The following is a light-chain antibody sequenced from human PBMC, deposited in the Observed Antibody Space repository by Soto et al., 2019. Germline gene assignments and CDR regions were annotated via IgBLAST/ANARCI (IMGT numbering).Light chain of an antibody. CDR1: SSDVGGYNY. V-gene: IGLV2-14*01. CDR2: DVS. Sequence: QSALTQPASGSRSPGQSITISCTGTSSDVGGYNYVSWYQQHPGKAPKLMIYDVSNRPSGVSNRFSGSKSGNTASLTISGLQAEDEAYYYCSSYTSSSTLVVFGGGTKLTIL. CDR3: SSYTSSSTLVV. J-gene: IGLJ2*01.